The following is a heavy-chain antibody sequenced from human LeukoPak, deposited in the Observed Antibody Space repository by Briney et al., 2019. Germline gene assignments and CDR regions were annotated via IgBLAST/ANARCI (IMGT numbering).Heavy chain of an antibody. CDR2: ISAYNSNT. V-gene: IGHV1-18*01. CDR3: ARGYCGGDCYLGGFDY. CDR1: GYTFTSYG. J-gene: IGHJ4*02. D-gene: IGHD2-21*01. Sequence: ASVKVSCKASGYTFTSYGISWVRQAPGQGLEWMGWISAYNSNTNYAQKLQGRVTMTTDTSTSTAYMELRSLRSDDTAVYYCARGYCGGDCYLGGFDYWGQGTLVTVSS.